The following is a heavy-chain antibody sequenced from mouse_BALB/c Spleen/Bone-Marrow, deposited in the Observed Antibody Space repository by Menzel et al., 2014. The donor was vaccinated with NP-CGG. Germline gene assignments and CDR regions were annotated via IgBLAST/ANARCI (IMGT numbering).Heavy chain of an antibody. D-gene: IGHD2-1*01. Sequence: VQLQQSGPELVKPGASVKMSCKASGYTFTDYVITWVKQRTGQGLEWIGEIYPGSGSTYYNEKFKGKDTLTADKSSNTAYMQLGSLTSEDSAVYFCARLDGNYRYAMDYWGQGTSVTVSS. V-gene: IGHV1-77*01. CDR2: IYPGSGST. CDR1: GYTFTDYV. CDR3: ARLDGNYRYAMDY. J-gene: IGHJ4*01.